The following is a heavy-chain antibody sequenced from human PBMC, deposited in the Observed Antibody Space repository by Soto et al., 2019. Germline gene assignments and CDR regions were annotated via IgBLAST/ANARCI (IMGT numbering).Heavy chain of an antibody. CDR2: IYHSGST. D-gene: IGHD1-7*01. V-gene: IGHV4-61*01. Sequence: SETLSLTCTVSGGSVMDGSYYCSCLRQPPGNGLEWIGHIYHSGSTIYNPSLKSRVTIPIDTSKSQFSLNLNSMTTADTAVYYCAGYNWNYYFDPWGQGTLVTVSS. J-gene: IGHJ5*02. CDR3: AGYNWNYYFDP. CDR1: GGSVMDGSYY.